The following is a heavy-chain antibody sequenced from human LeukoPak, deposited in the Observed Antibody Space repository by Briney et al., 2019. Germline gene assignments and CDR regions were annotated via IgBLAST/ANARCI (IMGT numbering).Heavy chain of an antibody. J-gene: IGHJ4*02. CDR2: IWYDGSNK. Sequence: GGSLRLSCAASGFTFSSYGMHWVRQAPGKGLEWVAVIWYDGSNKYYADSVKGRFTISRDNSKNTLYLQMNSLRAEDTAVYYCARDSSDWYSTWFYFDYWGQGTLVTVSS. CDR1: GFTFSSYG. V-gene: IGHV3-33*01. CDR3: ARDSSDWYSTWFYFDY. D-gene: IGHD6-19*01.